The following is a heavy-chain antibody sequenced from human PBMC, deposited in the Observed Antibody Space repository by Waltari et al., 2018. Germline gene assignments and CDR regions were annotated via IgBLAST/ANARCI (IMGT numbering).Heavy chain of an antibody. CDR3: VRLESISSDSFDP. D-gene: IGHD6-6*01. Sequence: QVQLQQWGGGLLKPSETLSLTCAVYGGSFSGYYWSWIRQPPGKGLEWIGEINPSGSTNYNPSLLSRVTISRDTSKNQFSLKLNSVTAADTAVYYCVRLESISSDSFDPWGQGTLVTVSS. CDR1: GGSFSGYY. J-gene: IGHJ5*02. CDR2: INPSGST. V-gene: IGHV4-34*01.